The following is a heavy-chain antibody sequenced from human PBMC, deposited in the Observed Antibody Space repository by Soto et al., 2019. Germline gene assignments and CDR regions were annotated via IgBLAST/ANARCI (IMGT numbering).Heavy chain of an antibody. D-gene: IGHD3-3*01. CDR2: INHSGST. CDR1: GGSFSGYY. V-gene: IGHV4-34*01. Sequence: PSETLSLTCAVYGGSFSGYYWSWIRQPPGKGLEWIGEINHSGSTNYNPSLKSRVTISVDTSKNQFSLKLSSVTAADTAVYYCAGKYYDFWSGYYTGNDYWGLGSLV. J-gene: IGHJ4*02. CDR3: AGKYYDFWSGYYTGNDY.